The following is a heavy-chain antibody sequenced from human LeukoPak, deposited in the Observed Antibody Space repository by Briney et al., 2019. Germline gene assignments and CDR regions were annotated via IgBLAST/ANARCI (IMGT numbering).Heavy chain of an antibody. CDR3: ATERITGTSDYFDY. CDR2: IIPIFGTA. Sequence: SVKVSCKASGGTFSSYAISWVRQAPGEALEWKGGIIPIFGTANYAQKFQGRVTITADESTSTAYMELSSLRSEDTAVYYCATERITGTSDYFDYWGQGTLVTVSS. J-gene: IGHJ4*02. V-gene: IGHV1-69*13. D-gene: IGHD1-20*01. CDR1: GGTFSSYA.